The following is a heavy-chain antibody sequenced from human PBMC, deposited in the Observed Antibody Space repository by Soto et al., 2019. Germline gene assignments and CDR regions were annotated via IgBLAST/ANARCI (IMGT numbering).Heavy chain of an antibody. J-gene: IGHJ4*02. Sequence: ASVKVSCKASGYTFTSYAMNWVRQAPGQRLEWMGWINAGNGNTKYSQKFQGRVTITRDTSASTAYMELSSLRSDDTAVYYCARVGSTIFHFDYWGQGTLVTVSS. V-gene: IGHV1-3*01. CDR3: ARVGSTIFHFDY. CDR2: INAGNGNT. D-gene: IGHD3-3*01. CDR1: GYTFTSYA.